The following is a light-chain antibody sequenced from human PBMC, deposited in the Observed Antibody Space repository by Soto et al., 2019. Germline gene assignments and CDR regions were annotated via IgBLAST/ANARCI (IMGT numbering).Light chain of an antibody. CDR1: SSDVGAYTS. Sequence: QSVLTQPASVSGSPGQSITISCTGSSSDVGAYTSVSWYQQHPGKAPKLMIYEVSNRPSGVSRRFSGSKSGNTASLTISGLQAEAEADYYCSSYTSSNFWVFGEGTKVTVL. CDR2: EVS. V-gene: IGLV2-14*01. CDR3: SSYTSSNFWV. J-gene: IGLJ3*02.